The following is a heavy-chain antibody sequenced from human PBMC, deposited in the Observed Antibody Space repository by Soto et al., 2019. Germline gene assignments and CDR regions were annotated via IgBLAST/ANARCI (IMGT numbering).Heavy chain of an antibody. V-gene: IGHV2-5*02. CDR3: AHRQGDVRGYDYGY. Sequence: QITLKESGPTLVKPTQTLTLTCTFSGFSLSTSGVGVGWIRQPPGKALEWLALIYWDDDKRYSPSLKSRLPITKDTSKNQVVLTMTNMDPVDTATYYCAHRQGDVRGYDYGYWGQGTLVTVSS. CDR2: IYWDDDK. D-gene: IGHD5-12*01. J-gene: IGHJ4*02. CDR1: GFSLSTSGVG.